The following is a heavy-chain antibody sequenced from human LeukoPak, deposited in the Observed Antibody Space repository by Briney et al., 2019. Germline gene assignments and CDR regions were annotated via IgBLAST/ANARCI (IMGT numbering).Heavy chain of an antibody. CDR2: ISSSSSYI. CDR3: AELGITMIGGV. D-gene: IGHD3-10*02. Sequence: GGSLRLSCAASGFTFNTYNMNWVRQAPGKGLEWVSSISSSSSYIYYADSVKGRFTISRDNAKNSLYLQMNSLRAEDTAVYYCAELGITMIGGVWGKGTTVTISS. CDR1: GFTFNTYN. V-gene: IGHV3-21*01. J-gene: IGHJ6*04.